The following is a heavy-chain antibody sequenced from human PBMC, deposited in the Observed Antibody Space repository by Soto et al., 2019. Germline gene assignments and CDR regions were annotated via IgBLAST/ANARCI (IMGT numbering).Heavy chain of an antibody. J-gene: IGHJ5*02. CDR3: ARDVGGDSRWFDP. CDR1: GYTFTSYY. CDR2: INASDGST. V-gene: IGHV1-46*01. Sequence: ASGKVSCKASGYTFTSYYMHWVRQAPGQGLEWMGRINASDGSTNYAQKLQGRVTMTTDTSTSTAYMELRSLRSDDTAVYYCARDVGGDSRWFDPWGQGTLVTVSS. D-gene: IGHD2-21*01.